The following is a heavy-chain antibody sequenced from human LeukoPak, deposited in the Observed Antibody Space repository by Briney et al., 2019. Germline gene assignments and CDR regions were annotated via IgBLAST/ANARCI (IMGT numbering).Heavy chain of an antibody. CDR1: GFTFSSYW. CDR2: IKQDGSEK. CDR3: ARVQNVLLWFGELLN. D-gene: IGHD3-10*01. Sequence: GGSLRLSCAASGFTFSSYWMSWVRQAPGKGLEWVANIKQDGSEKYYVDSVKGRFTISRDNAKNSLYLQMNSLRAEDTAVYYCARVQNVLLWFGELLNWGQGTLVTVSS. V-gene: IGHV3-7*01. J-gene: IGHJ4*02.